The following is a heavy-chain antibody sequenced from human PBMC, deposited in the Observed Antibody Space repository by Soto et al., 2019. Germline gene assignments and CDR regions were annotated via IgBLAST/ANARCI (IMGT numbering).Heavy chain of an antibody. CDR3: ARRIRVSRRGVDYYYVMDV. CDR2: IDPSDSYT. J-gene: IGHJ6*04. CDR1: GYSFTSYW. V-gene: IGHV5-10-1*01. D-gene: IGHD6-6*01. Sequence: GESLKISCKGSGYSFTSYWISWVRQMPGKGLEWMGRIDPSDSYTNYSPSFQGHVTISADKSISTAYLQWSSLKASDTAMYYCARRIRVSRRGVDYYYVMDVWGKGTTVTVSS.